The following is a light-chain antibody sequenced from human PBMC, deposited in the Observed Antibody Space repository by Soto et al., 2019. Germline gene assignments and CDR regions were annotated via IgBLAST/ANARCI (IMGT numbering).Light chain of an antibody. CDR3: QQRNSYTIT. CDR1: QGIRNY. Sequence: DIQLTQSPSFLSASVGDSVTITCRASQGIRNYLAWYQQKQGQAPNLXIHTASTLQSGVRSRFSGSGSGTEFTLTISSLQPEDFATYYCQQRNSYTITFGQGTRLEIK. V-gene: IGKV1-9*01. J-gene: IGKJ5*01. CDR2: TAS.